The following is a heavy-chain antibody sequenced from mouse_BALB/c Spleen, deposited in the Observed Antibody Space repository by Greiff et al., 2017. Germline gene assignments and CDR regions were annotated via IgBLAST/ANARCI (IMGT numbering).Heavy chain of an antibody. CDR1: GYSFTGYY. J-gene: IGHJ4*01. V-gene: IGHV1S34*01. Sequence: LVKTGASVKISCKASGYSFTGYYMHWVKQSHGKSLEWIGYISCYNGATSYNQKFKGKATFTVDTSSSTAYMQFNSLTSEDSAVYYCARRNYGYSYAMDYWGQGTSVTVSS. CDR3: ARRNYGYSYAMDY. D-gene: IGHD1-2*01. CDR2: ISCYNGAT.